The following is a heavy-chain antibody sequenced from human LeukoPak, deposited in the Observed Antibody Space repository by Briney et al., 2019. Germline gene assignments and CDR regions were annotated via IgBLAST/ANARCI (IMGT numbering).Heavy chain of an antibody. J-gene: IGHJ4*02. CDR2: ISTYNGNT. D-gene: IGHD4-23*01. Sequence: ASVKVSCKASGYTFTSYGISWVRQAPGQGLEWMGWISTYNGNTNYAQKLQGRVTMTTDTSTSTAYMELRSLRSDDTAVYYCARQDYGGNSDGYWGQGTLVTVSS. V-gene: IGHV1-18*01. CDR3: ARQDYGGNSDGY. CDR1: GYTFTSYG.